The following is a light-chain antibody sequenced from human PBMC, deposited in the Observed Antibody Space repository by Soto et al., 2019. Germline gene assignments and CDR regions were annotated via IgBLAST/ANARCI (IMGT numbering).Light chain of an antibody. CDR2: GAS. V-gene: IGKV3-20*01. J-gene: IGKJ2*01. CDR3: QQYGSSPPYT. CDR1: QSVSSSY. Sequence: ETVLTQSPGTLSLSPGERATLSCRAGQSVSSSYLAWYQQKPGQAPRLLIYGASSRATGIPDRFSGSGSGTDFTLTISRLEPEDFAVYYCQQYGSSPPYTFGQGTKLEIK.